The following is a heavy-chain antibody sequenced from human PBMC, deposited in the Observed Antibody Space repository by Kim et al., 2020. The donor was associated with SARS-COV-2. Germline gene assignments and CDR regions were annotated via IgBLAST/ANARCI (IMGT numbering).Heavy chain of an antibody. Sequence: SETLSLTCAVYGGSFSGYYWSWIRQPPGKGLEWIGEINHSGSTNYNPSLKSRVTISVDTSKNQFSLKLSSVTAADTAVYYRAITLRFLEWLDYWGQGTLVTVSS. CDR2: INHSGST. CDR1: GGSFSGYY. V-gene: IGHV4-34*01. CDR3: AITLRFLEWLDY. D-gene: IGHD3-3*01. J-gene: IGHJ4*02.